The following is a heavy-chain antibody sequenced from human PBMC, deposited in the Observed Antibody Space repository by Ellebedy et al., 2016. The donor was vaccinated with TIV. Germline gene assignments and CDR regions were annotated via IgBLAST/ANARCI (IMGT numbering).Heavy chain of an antibody. J-gene: IGHJ4*02. V-gene: IGHV3-30-3*01. Sequence: GESLKISXAASGFTFSSYAMHWVRQAPGKGLEWVAVISYDGSNKYYADSVKGRFTISRDNSKNTLYLQMNSLRAEDTAVYYCARGWGIAVAGTPFDPGRYWGQGTLVTVSS. CDR1: GFTFSSYA. CDR3: ARGWGIAVAGTPFDPGRY. D-gene: IGHD6-19*01. CDR2: ISYDGSNK.